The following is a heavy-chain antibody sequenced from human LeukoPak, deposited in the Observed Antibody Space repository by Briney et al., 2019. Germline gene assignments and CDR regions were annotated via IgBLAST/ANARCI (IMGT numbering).Heavy chain of an antibody. CDR3: ARGPMPYSGSPFIDY. D-gene: IGHD1-26*01. V-gene: IGHV1-2*02. Sequence: ASVKVSCKASGYTFTGYYMHWVRQAPGQGLEWMGWINPNSGGTSYAQKFQGRVTMTRDTSISTAYMELSRLRSDGTAVYYCARGPMPYSGSPFIDYWGQGTLVTVSS. CDR2: INPNSGGT. CDR1: GYTFTGYY. J-gene: IGHJ4*02.